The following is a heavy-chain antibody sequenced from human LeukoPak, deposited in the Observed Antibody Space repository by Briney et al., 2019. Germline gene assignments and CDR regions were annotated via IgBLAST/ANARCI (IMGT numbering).Heavy chain of an antibody. J-gene: IGHJ4*02. V-gene: IGHV1-46*02. CDR1: GYTFNSYY. D-gene: IGHD6-13*01. Sequence: PGAPVKVSCEASGYTFNSYYMHWVRQAPGQGLEWMGLINPRGDSTFYAQKFRGRLTMTRDTSTLYMELSSLRSDDTAVYYCAREHSTSCLDFWGQGTLVTVSS. CDR3: AREHSTSCLDF. CDR2: INPRGDST.